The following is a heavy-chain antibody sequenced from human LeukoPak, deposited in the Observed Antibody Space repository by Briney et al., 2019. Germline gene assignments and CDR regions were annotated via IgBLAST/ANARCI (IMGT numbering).Heavy chain of an antibody. CDR1: GGSFSNYY. J-gene: IGHJ6*03. CDR2: INDSGTI. Sequence: NPSETLSLICAVYGGSFSNYYWSWIRQPPGKGLEWIGEINDSGTINYNPSLMSRVTISVDKSKNQFSLKLSSVTAADTAVYYCARRWNYGRNYYIDVWGKGATVSVSS. V-gene: IGHV4-34*01. D-gene: IGHD1-7*01. CDR3: ARRWNYGRNYYIDV.